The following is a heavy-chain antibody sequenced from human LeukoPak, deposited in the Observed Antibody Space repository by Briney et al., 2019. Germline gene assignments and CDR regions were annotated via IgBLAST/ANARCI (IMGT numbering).Heavy chain of an antibody. CDR2: IYHSEST. CDR3: ARVAVRGVTDY. CDR1: GGSISSGGYS. D-gene: IGHD3-10*01. V-gene: IGHV4-30-2*01. Sequence: SQTLSLTCAVSGGSISSGGYSWSWIRQPPGKGLEWIGYIYHSESTYYNPSLKSRVTISVDRSKNQFSLKLSSVTAADTAVYYCARVAVRGVTDYWGQGTLVTVSS. J-gene: IGHJ4*02.